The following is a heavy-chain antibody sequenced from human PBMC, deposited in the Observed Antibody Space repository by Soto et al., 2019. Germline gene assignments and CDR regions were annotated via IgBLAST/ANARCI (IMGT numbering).Heavy chain of an antibody. J-gene: IGHJ4*02. D-gene: IGHD6-6*01. CDR2: IYYSGST. V-gene: IGHV4-59*01. CDR1: GGSISSYY. Sequence: SETLSLTCTVSGGSISSYYWSWIRQPPGKGLEWIGYIYYSGSTNYNPSLKSRVTLSVDTSKNQFSLKLSSVTAAGTAVYYCARAVEYSSSGYFYWGQGTLVTVSS. CDR3: ARAVEYSSSGYFY.